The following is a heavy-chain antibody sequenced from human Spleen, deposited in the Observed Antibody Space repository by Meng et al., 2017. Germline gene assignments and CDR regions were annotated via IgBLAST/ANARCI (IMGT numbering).Heavy chain of an antibody. D-gene: IGHD6-13*01. CDR2: IKPQSGDT. CDR3: ARDEDISAAGYLFGDY. CDR1: GSRLSGYY. Sequence: VPLVEAGVGGKRPAASVKVSCKPSGSRLSGYYIHWGRQAPGQGLEWMGHIKPQSGDTLYAQKFQGRVSMTRDTSISTAYVELSGLTSDDTAVYYCARDEDISAAGYLFGDYWGHGTLVTVSS. V-gene: IGHV1-2*06. J-gene: IGHJ4*01.